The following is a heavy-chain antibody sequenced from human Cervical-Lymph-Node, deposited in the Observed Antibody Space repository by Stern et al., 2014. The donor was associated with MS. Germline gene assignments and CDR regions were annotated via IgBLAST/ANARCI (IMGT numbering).Heavy chain of an antibody. Sequence: VQSGAEVKTPGASVKVSCKASGYTFAGYHVQWVRQAPGPGLEWMGRILPKTGDTNYAKKFQGRVSMTGDTSISTAYMELSGLTFDDTATYYCARDRDFSSWGDFDYWGQGTLVTVSP. CDR2: ILPKTGDT. V-gene: IGHV1-2*06. CDR3: ARDRDFSSWGDFDY. D-gene: IGHD6-13*01. J-gene: IGHJ4*02. CDR1: GYTFAGYH.